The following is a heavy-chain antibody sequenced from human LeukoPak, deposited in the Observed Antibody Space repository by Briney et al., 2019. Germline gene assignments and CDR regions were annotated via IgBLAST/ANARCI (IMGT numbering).Heavy chain of an antibody. D-gene: IGHD1-7*01. CDR1: GFTVSSNY. CDR2: IYSGGST. CDR3: ARGPKITGTTLYYYYYMDV. J-gene: IGHJ6*03. V-gene: IGHV3-53*01. Sequence: PGGSLRLSCAASGFTVSSNYMSWVRQAPGKGLEWVSVIYSGGSTYYADSVKGRFTISRDNSKNTLYLQMNSLRAEGTAVYYCARGPKITGTTLYYYYYMDVWGKGTTVTVSS.